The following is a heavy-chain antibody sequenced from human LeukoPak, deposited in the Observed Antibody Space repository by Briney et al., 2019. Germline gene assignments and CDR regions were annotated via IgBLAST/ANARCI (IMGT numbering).Heavy chain of an antibody. V-gene: IGHV3-48*01. D-gene: IGHD3-10*01. CDR1: GFTFSSYG. CDR2: ISSSGSIT. J-gene: IGHJ3*02. Sequence: GRSLRLSCAASGFTFSSYGMHWVRQAPGKGLEWVSHISSSGSITYYGDSVKGRITISRDNAKNSVSLYMNSLRAEDSAVYYCARPGITAFDIWGQGTMVIVSS. CDR3: ARPGITAFDI.